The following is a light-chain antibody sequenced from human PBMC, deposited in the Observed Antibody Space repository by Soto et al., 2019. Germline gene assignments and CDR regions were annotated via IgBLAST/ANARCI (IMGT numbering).Light chain of an antibody. J-gene: IGKJ1*01. CDR3: QQYNSHSPTWT. V-gene: IGKV1-5*03. Sequence: DIQMTQSPSTLSASVGDRVTITCRASQSISNWLAWYQQKPGKAPKLLIYKTSSLESGVPSRFSGSGSGTDFTLTISSLQPDDFATYYCQQYNSHSPTWTFGRGTKVDIK. CDR2: KTS. CDR1: QSISNW.